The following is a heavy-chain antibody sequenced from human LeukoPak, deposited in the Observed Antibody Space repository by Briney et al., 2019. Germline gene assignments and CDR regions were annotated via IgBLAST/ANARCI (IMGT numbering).Heavy chain of an antibody. CDR3: ARSVGYGGVDY. Sequence: SETLSLTCTVSGDSISTSSYYWGWIRQPPGKGLEWIGSIYYTGSTYYNPSLKSRVTISVDTSKNQFSLKLSSVTAADTAVYYCARSVGYGGVDYWGQGTLVTVSS. D-gene: IGHD4-23*01. CDR2: IYYTGST. CDR1: GDSISTSSYY. J-gene: IGHJ4*02. V-gene: IGHV4-39*07.